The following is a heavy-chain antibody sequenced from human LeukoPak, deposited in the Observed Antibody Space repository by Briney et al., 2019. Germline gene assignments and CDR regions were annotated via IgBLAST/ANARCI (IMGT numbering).Heavy chain of an antibody. V-gene: IGHV1-46*01. CDR2: INPSGGST. J-gene: IGHJ5*02. Sequence: GASVKVSCKASGYTFTSYYMHWVRQAPGQGLEWMGIINPSGGSTSYAQKFQGRVTITTDESTSTAYKELSSLRSEDTAVYYCARGPTDNWFDPWGQGTLVTVSS. CDR3: ARGPTDNWFDP. CDR1: GYTFTSYY.